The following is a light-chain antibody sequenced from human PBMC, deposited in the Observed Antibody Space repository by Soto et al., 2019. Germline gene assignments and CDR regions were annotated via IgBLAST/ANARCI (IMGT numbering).Light chain of an antibody. CDR3: QQYDHLPFT. CDR2: DAS. J-gene: IGKJ3*01. CDR1: QDIRNY. V-gene: IGKV1-33*01. Sequence: DIQMTQSPSSLSASVGDRVTITCQASQDIRNYLNWYQQKPGKAPKLMIYDASNLETGVPSRFSGSGSVTDFAFTISSLQPEDIATYYCQQYDHLPFTFGPGTKVDIK.